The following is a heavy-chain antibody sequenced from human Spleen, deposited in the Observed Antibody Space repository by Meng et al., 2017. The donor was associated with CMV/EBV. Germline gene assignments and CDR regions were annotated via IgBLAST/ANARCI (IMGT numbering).Heavy chain of an antibody. CDR3: ARLIFWSGYYTVYYYFDY. J-gene: IGHJ4*02. CDR2: TYYSGGT. V-gene: IGHV4-39*01. CDR1: SSSSYY. D-gene: IGHD3-3*01. Sequence: SSSSYYRCWIRQPPGKGLEWIESTYYSGGTYYNPSRKSRVTISVDTSKNQFSLKLSSVTAADTAVYYCARLIFWSGYYTVYYYFDYWGQGTLVTVSS.